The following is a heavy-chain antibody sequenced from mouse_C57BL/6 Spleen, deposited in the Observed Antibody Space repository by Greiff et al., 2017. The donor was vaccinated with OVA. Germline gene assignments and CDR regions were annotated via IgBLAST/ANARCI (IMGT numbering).Heavy chain of an antibody. D-gene: IGHD2-1*01. J-gene: IGHJ4*01. CDR2: IYPGSGNT. CDR3: ARRDGNYYYAMDY. Sequence: VQLQQSGAELVRPGASVKLSCKASGYTFTDYYINWVKQRPGQGLEWIARIYPGSGNTYYNEKFKGKATLTAEKSSSTAYMQLSSLTSEDSAVYFCARRDGNYYYAMDYWGQGTSVTVAS. V-gene: IGHV1-76*01. CDR1: GYTFTDYY.